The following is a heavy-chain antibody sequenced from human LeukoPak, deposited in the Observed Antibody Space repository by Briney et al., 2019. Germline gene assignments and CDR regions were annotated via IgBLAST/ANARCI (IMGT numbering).Heavy chain of an antibody. Sequence: PGGSLRLSCAASGFTFSTYAMHWVRQAPGKGLEWVAGISYDGSNKYYADSVKGRFTISRDNSKNTLYLQMDSLRTEDTAMYYCARERENLVGASFWYSDLWGRGTLVTVSS. J-gene: IGHJ2*01. V-gene: IGHV3-30-3*01. CDR1: GFTFSTYA. CDR3: ARERENLVGASFWYSDL. CDR2: ISYDGSNK. D-gene: IGHD1-26*01.